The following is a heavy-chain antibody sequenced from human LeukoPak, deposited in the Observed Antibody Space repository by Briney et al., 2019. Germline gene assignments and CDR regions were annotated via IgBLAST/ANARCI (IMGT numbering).Heavy chain of an antibody. J-gene: IGHJ4*02. Sequence: SETLSLAYTVSGGSISSSTYYWGLIRQPPGKGLEWIGSIYYSGSTYYNPSLKSRATISVDTSKNQFSLKLSTVTAADTAVYYCSRHGPVRSSFDYWGQGTLVTVSS. V-gene: IGHV4-39*01. CDR3: SRHGPVRSSFDY. CDR1: GGSISSSTYY. CDR2: IYYSGST. D-gene: IGHD6-6*01.